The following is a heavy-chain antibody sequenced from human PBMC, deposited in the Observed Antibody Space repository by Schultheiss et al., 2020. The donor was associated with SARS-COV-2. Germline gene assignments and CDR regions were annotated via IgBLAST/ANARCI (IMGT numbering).Heavy chain of an antibody. Sequence: SETLSLTCAVYGGSFSGYYWSWIRQPPGKGLEWIGEINHSGTTNYNPSLKSRVTISVDTSKNQFSLKLSSVTAADTAVYYCARGDSSGYYGFDSWGQGTLVTVSS. CDR1: GGSFSGYY. J-gene: IGHJ4*02. V-gene: IGHV4-34*01. CDR2: INHSGTT. D-gene: IGHD3-22*01. CDR3: ARGDSSGYYGFDS.